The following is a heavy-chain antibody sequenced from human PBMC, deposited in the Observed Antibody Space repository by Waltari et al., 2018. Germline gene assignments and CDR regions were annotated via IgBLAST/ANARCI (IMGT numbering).Heavy chain of an antibody. Sequence: QVQLVQSGAEVKKPGASVKVSCKASGYTFTSYGISWMRHAPGQGLEWMGWISAYNGNTNYAQKLQCRVTMTTDTSTSTAYMELRSLRSDDTAVYYCARHVTFGGVIVHFDYWGQGTLVTVSS. CDR1: GYTFTSYG. CDR2: ISAYNGNT. CDR3: ARHVTFGGVIVHFDY. J-gene: IGHJ4*02. V-gene: IGHV1-18*01. D-gene: IGHD3-16*02.